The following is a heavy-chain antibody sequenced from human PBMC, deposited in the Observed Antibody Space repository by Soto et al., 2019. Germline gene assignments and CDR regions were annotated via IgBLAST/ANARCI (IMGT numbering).Heavy chain of an antibody. V-gene: IGHV6-1*01. D-gene: IGHD2-21*01. Sequence: QVQLQQSGPGLVKPSQSLSLTCAISGDSVSTNIAAWNWIRQSPSRGLEWLGRAYYRSKWYIDYAASVESRLTITPDTSKNQLSLQMNSVTPDDTAVYYCARDPHHTSGVVGHIDSWGQGTLVTVSS. CDR2: AYYRSKWYI. CDR3: ARDPHHTSGVVGHIDS. CDR1: GDSVSTNIAA. J-gene: IGHJ5*01.